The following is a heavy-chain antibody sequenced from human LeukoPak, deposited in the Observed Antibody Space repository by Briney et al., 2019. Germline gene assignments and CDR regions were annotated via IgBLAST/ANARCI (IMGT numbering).Heavy chain of an antibody. CDR3: ATKNPGDN. J-gene: IGHJ4*02. CDR2: ISNSGEII. V-gene: IGHV3-48*01. Sequence: PGGSPRLSCVGSGFTFSSYSMSWVRQAPGKGLEWVSYISNSGEIIYYADSVRGRLTISRDNAKNSLYLQMNSLRAEDTAVYYCATKNPGDNWGQGTLVTVSS. D-gene: IGHD7-27*01. CDR1: GFTFSSYS.